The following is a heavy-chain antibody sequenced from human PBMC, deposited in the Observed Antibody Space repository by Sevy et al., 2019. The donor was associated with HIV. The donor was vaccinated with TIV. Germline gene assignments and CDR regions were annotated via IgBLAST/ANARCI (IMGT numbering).Heavy chain of an antibody. J-gene: IGHJ4*02. V-gene: IGHV3-33*01. CDR2: IWYDGSNK. CDR3: ARAAGHRKYQLPYQLGYYFDY. D-gene: IGHD2-2*01. Sequence: GGSLRLSCAASGFTFSSYGMHWVRQAPGKGLEWVAVIWYDGSNKYYADSVKGRFTISRDNSKNTLYLQMNSLRAEDTAVYYCARAAGHRKYQLPYQLGYYFDYWGQGTLVTVSS. CDR1: GFTFSSYG.